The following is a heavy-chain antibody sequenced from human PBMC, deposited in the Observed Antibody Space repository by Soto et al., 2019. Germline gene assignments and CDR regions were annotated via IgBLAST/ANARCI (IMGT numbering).Heavy chain of an antibody. D-gene: IGHD3-16*01. CDR1: GYPFTHYG. CDR2: ISPFNGNT. V-gene: IGHV1-18*01. Sequence: GASVKVSCKSSGYPFTHYGITWIRQARGQGLEWMGWISPFNGNTNYGQTLQGRVTLTTETSTSTVYMELRSLRSDDTAVYYCARDQSFDRTYYYGIDVWGQGTKVTVSS. CDR3: ARDQSFDRTYYYGIDV. J-gene: IGHJ6*02.